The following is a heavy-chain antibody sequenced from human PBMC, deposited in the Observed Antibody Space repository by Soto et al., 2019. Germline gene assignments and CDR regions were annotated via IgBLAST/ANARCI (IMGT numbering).Heavy chain of an antibody. CDR2: ISGSGGST. CDR1: GFTFSSYA. V-gene: IGHV3-23*01. J-gene: IGHJ4*02. Sequence: EVQLLESGGGLVQPGGSLRLSCAASGFTFSSYAMSWVRQAPGKGLEWVSAISGSGGSTYYADSVKGRLTISRDNSKNTVYLQMNSLRAEDTAVYYCAKGNSSPGRYFDYWGQGTLVTVSS. CDR3: AKGNSSPGRYFDY. D-gene: IGHD6-13*01.